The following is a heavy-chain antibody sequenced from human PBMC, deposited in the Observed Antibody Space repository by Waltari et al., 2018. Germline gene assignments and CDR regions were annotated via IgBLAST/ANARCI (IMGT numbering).Heavy chain of an antibody. D-gene: IGHD3-3*01. CDR2: MNPNSGNT. CDR1: GYTFTSYD. CDR3: ARKNYDFWSGYSGPYYMDV. Sequence: QVQLVQPGAEVKKPGASVKVSCKASGYTFTSYDITWVRQAAGHGLEWMGWMNPNSGNTGYAQKFQGRVTRTRNTSISTAYMELSSLRSEDTAVYYCARKNYDFWSGYSGPYYMDVWGKGTTVTVSS. V-gene: IGHV1-8*01. J-gene: IGHJ6*03.